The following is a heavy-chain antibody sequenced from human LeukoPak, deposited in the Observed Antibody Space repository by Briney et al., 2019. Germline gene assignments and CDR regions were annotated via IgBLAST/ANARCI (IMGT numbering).Heavy chain of an antibody. J-gene: IGHJ6*02. D-gene: IGHD1-14*01. Sequence: PGGSLRLSCAASGFTFSRNWMHWVRQAPGKGLVWVSRINGDGSNTNYADSVEGRFTVSRDNAKSTLYLQMNSLRAEDTAVYYCARNHDYYFGMDVWGQGTTVTVSS. CDR1: GFTFSRNW. CDR3: ARNHDYYFGMDV. V-gene: IGHV3-74*01. CDR2: INGDGSNT.